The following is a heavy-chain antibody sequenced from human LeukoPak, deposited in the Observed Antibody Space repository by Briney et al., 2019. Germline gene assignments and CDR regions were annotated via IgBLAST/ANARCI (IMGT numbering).Heavy chain of an antibody. Sequence: GRSLRLSCAASGFTFDDYAMHWVRQAPGKGLEWVSGISWNSGSIGYADSVKGRFTISRDNAKNSLYLQMNSLRAEDTALYYCAKVGSGGLWFGELLKQNYFDYWGQGTLVTVSS. J-gene: IGHJ4*02. CDR3: AKVGSGGLWFGELLKQNYFDY. V-gene: IGHV3-9*01. D-gene: IGHD3-10*01. CDR2: ISWNSGSI. CDR1: GFTFDDYA.